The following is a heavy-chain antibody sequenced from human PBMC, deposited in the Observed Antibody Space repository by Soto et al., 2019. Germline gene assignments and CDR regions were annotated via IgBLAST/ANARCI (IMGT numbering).Heavy chain of an antibody. D-gene: IGHD1-26*01. CDR3: ARDRGSYYVPGYYYYYGMDV. CDR2: ISSSSSYI. CDR1: GFTFSSYS. Sequence: RLSCAASGFTFSSYSMNWVRQAPGKGLEWVSSISSSSSYIYYADSVKGRFTISRDNAKNSLYLQMNSLRAEDTAVYYCARDRGSYYVPGYYYYYGMDVWGQGTTVTVSS. J-gene: IGHJ6*02. V-gene: IGHV3-21*01.